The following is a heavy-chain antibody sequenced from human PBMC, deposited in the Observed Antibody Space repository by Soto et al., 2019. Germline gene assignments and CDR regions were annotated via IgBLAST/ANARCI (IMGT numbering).Heavy chain of an antibody. D-gene: IGHD2-2*02. CDR1: GFTFSSYA. J-gene: IGHJ4*02. V-gene: IGHV3-23*01. Sequence: GGSLRLSCAASGFTFSSYAMSWVRQAPGKGLEWVSAISGSGGSTYYADSVKGRFTISRDNSKTTLYLQMNSLRAEDTAVYYCAKDPAIVVVPAAILIRYFDYWGQGT. CDR2: ISGSGGST. CDR3: AKDPAIVVVPAAILIRYFDY.